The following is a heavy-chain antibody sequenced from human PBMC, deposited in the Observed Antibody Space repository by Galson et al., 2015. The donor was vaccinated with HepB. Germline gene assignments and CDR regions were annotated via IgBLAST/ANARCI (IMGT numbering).Heavy chain of an antibody. CDR3: TRGTDGYVGRYFDY. CDR1: GFSFSTYW. CDR2: FDTDGNT. Sequence: SLRLSCAASGFSFSTYWMHWVRQTPGKGLVWVSRFDTDGNTDYADSVKGRFTISRDNAKNTLYLQMSSLRAEDTAVYYCTRGTDGYVGRYFDYWGQGTLVTVSS. V-gene: IGHV3-74*01. J-gene: IGHJ4*02. D-gene: IGHD5-24*01.